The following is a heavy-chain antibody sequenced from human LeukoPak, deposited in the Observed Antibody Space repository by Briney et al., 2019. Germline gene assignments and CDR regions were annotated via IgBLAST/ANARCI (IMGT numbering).Heavy chain of an antibody. V-gene: IGHV1-69*04. Sequence: GASVKVSCKASGYTFTSYGISWVRQAPGQGLEWMGRIIPILDIADYAQTFQGRVTIIADKSTSTAYMELSSLRSEDTAVYYCARDNTLAVALGYWGQGTLVTVSS. CDR2: IIPILDIA. J-gene: IGHJ4*02. CDR1: GYTFTSYG. CDR3: ARDNTLAVALGY. D-gene: IGHD6-19*01.